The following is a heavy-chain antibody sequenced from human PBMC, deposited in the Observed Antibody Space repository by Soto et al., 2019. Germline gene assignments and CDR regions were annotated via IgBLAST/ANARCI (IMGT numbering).Heavy chain of an antibody. Sequence: KTSETLSLTCTVSGGSISSYYWSWIRQPPGKGLEWIGYIYYSGSTNYNPSLKSRVTISVDTSKNQFSLKLSSVTAADTAVYYCARDSGEDVDTAMEGGYYYYGMDVWGQGTTVTVSS. V-gene: IGHV4-59*01. J-gene: IGHJ6*02. CDR3: ARDSGEDVDTAMEGGYYYYGMDV. D-gene: IGHD5-18*01. CDR1: GGSISSYY. CDR2: IYYSGST.